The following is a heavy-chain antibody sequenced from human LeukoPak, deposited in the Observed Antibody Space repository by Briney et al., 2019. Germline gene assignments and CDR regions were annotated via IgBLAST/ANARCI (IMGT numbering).Heavy chain of an antibody. Sequence: GGSLRLSCAASGFTFTSYSMNWVRQAPGKGLEWVSSISSSSSYIYYADSVRGRFSISRDNAKNTLYLQMNSLRAEDTAVYYCARGLSGYASSLGYWGQGTLVTVSA. V-gene: IGHV3-21*01. CDR1: GFTFTSYS. D-gene: IGHD6-6*01. CDR3: ARGLSGYASSLGY. J-gene: IGHJ4*02. CDR2: ISSSSSYI.